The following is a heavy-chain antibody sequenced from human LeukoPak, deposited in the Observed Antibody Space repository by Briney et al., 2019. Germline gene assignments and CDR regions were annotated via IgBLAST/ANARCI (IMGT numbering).Heavy chain of an antibody. V-gene: IGHV4-30-4*07. CDR2: IYYSGST. CDR1: GGSISSGGYS. Sequence: SETLSLTCAVSGGSISSGGYSWSWIRQPPGKGLEWIGYIYYSGSTYYNPSLKSRVTISVDTSKNQFSLKLSSVTAADTAVYYCARGGEDWFDPWGQGTLVTVSS. J-gene: IGHJ5*02. D-gene: IGHD2-15*01. CDR3: ARGGEDWFDP.